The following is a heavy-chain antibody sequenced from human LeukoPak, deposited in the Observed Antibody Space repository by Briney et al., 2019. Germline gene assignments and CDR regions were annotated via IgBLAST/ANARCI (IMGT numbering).Heavy chain of an antibody. J-gene: IGHJ4*02. Sequence: GASVKVSCKASGYTFTSYGISWVRQAPGQGLEWMGWISAYNGNTNYAQKLQGRVTMTTDTSTSTAYMELRSLRSDDAAVYYCARGGFDYYGTGRAFDVWGQGTQVTVSS. CDR1: GYTFTSYG. CDR2: ISAYNGNT. V-gene: IGHV1-18*01. D-gene: IGHD3-10*01. CDR3: ARGGFDYYGTGRAFDV.